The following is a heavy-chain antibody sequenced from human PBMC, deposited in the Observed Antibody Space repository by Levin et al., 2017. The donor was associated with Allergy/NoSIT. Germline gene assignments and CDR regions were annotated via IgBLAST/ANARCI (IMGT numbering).Heavy chain of an antibody. D-gene: IGHD3-22*01. J-gene: IGHJ4*02. CDR3: ARDESSIDSKRGFDS. CDR2: VNRDGTST. V-gene: IGHV3-74*01. Sequence: GESLKISCVASGFTLSNYWMHWVRQAPGKGLVWVSSVNRDGTSTYYVGSVKGRFSSSRDNAKNTLYLQMNSLRAEDTAVYYCARDESSIDSKRGFDSWGQGTLVTVSP. CDR1: GFTLSNYW.